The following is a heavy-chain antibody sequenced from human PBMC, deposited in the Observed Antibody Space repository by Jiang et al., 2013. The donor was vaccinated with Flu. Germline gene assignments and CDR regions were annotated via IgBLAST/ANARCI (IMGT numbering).Heavy chain of an antibody. CDR3: AKDAIGDYYDSSGYSNY. D-gene: IGHD3-22*01. CDR1: GFTFSSYA. Sequence: VQLVESGGGLVQPGGSLRLSCAASGFTFSSYAMSWVRQAPGKGLEWVSAISGSGGSTYYADSVKGRFTISRDNSKNTLYLQMNSLRAEDTAVYYCAKDAIGDYYDSSGYSNYWGQGTLVTVSS. V-gene: IGHV3-23*04. J-gene: IGHJ4*02. CDR2: ISGSGGST.